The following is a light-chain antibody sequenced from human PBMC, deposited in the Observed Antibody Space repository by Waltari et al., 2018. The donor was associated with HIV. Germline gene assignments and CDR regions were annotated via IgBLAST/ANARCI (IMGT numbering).Light chain of an antibody. J-gene: IGKJ1*01. CDR3: MQALQTPGT. CDR2: LGS. Sequence: DIVMTQSPLSLPVTPGEPASISCRSSQSLLHSSGYNFLDWYLNKPGLSPQHMIYLGSSRASGVPDRFSSSGSGTDFTLKISRVEADDVGVYYCMQALQTPGTFGQGTKVEIK. V-gene: IGKV2-28*01. CDR1: QSLLHSSGYNF.